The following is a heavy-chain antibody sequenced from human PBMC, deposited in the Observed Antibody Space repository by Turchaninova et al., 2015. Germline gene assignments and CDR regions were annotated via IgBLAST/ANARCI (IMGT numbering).Heavy chain of an antibody. J-gene: IGHJ4*02. D-gene: IGHD3-22*01. CDR3: ARDPGYFHDSRGYSNFDQ. CDR2: ISYDGMHI. CDR1: GFICSSYP. Sequence: QVQLVQSGGGVVQPGRSLRLSCAASGFICSSYPRQWVRQAPGKGLEWVAVISYDGMHISYADSVKGRFAISRDNSNNTLYLQMNSLRHDDTAVYYCARDPGYFHDSRGYSNFDQWGQGALVTVSS. V-gene: IGHV3-30*09.